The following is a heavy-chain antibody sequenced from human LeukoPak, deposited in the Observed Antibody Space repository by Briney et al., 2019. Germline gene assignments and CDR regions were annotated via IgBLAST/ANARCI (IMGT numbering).Heavy chain of an antibody. Sequence: SETLSLTCTVSGGSISSYYWSWIRQPPGKGLEWIGYIYYSRSTNYNPSLKSRVTISVDTSKNQFSLKLSSVTAADTAVYYCARLGPYSSSWYDYWGQGTLVTVSS. V-gene: IGHV4-59*08. CDR1: GGSISSYY. CDR3: ARLGPYSSSWYDY. D-gene: IGHD6-13*01. J-gene: IGHJ4*02. CDR2: IYYSRST.